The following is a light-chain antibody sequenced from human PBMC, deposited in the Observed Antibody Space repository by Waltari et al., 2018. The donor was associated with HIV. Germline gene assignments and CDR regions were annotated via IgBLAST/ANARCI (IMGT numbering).Light chain of an antibody. V-gene: IGLV4-69*02. Sequence: QVVLTQSPSASASLGASVKLTCTLSSGHSSYAIAWPQQQPEKGPRYLMKLKRDGSHTKGDGIPDRFSGSSSGAERYLTISSLQSEDEADYYCQTWDTGIRVFGFGTKVTVL. J-gene: IGLJ1*01. CDR3: QTWDTGIRV. CDR1: SGHSSYA. CDR2: LKRDGSH.